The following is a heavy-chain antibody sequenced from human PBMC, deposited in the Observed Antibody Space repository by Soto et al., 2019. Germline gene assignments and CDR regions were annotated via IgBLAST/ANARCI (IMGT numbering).Heavy chain of an antibody. V-gene: IGHV3-33*01. CDR2: IWYDGSNK. CDR1: GFTFSSYG. J-gene: IGHJ4*02. CDR3: ARESYDSSGYYFDY. Sequence: TGGSLRLSCAASGFTFSSYGMHWVRQAPGKGLEWVAVIWYDGSNKYYADSVKGRFTISRDNSKNTLYLQMNSLRAEDTAVYYCARESYDSSGYYFDYWGQGTLVTVSS. D-gene: IGHD3-22*01.